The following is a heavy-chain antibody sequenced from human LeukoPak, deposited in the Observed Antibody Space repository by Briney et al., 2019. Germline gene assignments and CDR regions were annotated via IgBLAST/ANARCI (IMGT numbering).Heavy chain of an antibody. D-gene: IGHD6-19*01. CDR3: AKDRGSIAVAGIDY. V-gene: IGHV3-23*01. Sequence: PGGSLRLSCAASGFTFSSYAMSWFRQAPGKGLEWVSAISGTVGSTYYADSVKGRFTISRDNSKNTLYLQMNSLRAEDTAVYYCAKDRGSIAVAGIDYWGQGTLVTVSS. J-gene: IGHJ4*02. CDR1: GFTFSSYA. CDR2: ISGTVGST.